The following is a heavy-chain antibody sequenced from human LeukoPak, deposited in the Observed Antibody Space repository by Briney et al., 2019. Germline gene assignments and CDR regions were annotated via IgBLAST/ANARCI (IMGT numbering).Heavy chain of an antibody. CDR1: GFIFSDYA. V-gene: IGHV3-23*01. Sequence: GGSLRLSCEASGFIFSDYAMGWVRQAPGKGLEWVSVIFGGGAGSYSAASVKGRFTISRDNSKNTLYLQMTSLRADDTAVYYCAKFEGHPWGTYHHDYWGQGTLVTVS. CDR2: IFGGGAGS. J-gene: IGHJ4*02. D-gene: IGHD3-16*01. CDR3: AKFEGHPWGTYHHDY.